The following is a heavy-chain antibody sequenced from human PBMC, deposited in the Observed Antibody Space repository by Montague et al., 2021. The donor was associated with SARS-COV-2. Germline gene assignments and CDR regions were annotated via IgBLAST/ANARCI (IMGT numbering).Heavy chain of an antibody. CDR2: CCYRPEKNC. D-gene: IGHD6-13*01. CDR1: GDSDGGEEAR. J-gene: IGHJ4*02. Sequence: CAISGDSDGGEEARCRSEEQTPALDLQWQVVCCYRPEKNCDYAVSVKSRMTISPDTSKNQFSLQLSSVTPEDRAVYYCARDPRYSLSWSFDYWGQGTLVTVSS. V-gene: IGHV6-1*01. CDR3: ARDPRYSLSWSFDY.